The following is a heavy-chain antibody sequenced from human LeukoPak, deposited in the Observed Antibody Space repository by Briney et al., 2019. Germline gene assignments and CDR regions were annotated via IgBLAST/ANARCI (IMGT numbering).Heavy chain of an antibody. CDR1: GGSVSSYS. CDR2: FYYSGST. CDR3: ARTRSPAISAQYFDY. V-gene: IGHV4-59*08. Sequence: SSETQSLTCTVSGGSVSSYSWSWIRQPPGKGLEWIGYFYYSGSTNYNPSLKSRVTISVDTSKSQFSLNLTSVTAADTAVYYCARTRSPAISAQYFDYWGQGTLVTVSS. D-gene: IGHD2-2*02. J-gene: IGHJ4*02.